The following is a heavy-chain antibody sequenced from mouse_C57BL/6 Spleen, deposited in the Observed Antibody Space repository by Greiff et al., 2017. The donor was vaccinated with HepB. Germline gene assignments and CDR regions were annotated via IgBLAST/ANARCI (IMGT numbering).Heavy chain of an antibody. V-gene: IGHV1-82*01. CDR1: GYAFSSYW. CDR2: IYPGDGDT. CDR3: ARGDSNYGYYAMDY. D-gene: IGHD2-5*01. J-gene: IGHJ4*01. Sequence: QVQLQQSGPELVKPGASVKISCKASGYAFSSYWMNWVKQRPGKGLEWIGRIYPGDGDTNYNGKFKGKATLTADKSSSTAYMQLSSLTSEDSAVYFCARGDSNYGYYAMDYWGQGTSVTVSS.